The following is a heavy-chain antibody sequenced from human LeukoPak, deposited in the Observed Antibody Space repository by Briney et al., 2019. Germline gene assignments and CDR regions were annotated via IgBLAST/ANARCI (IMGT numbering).Heavy chain of an antibody. CDR3: ARLPSGYSSSWYPLDY. CDR1: GYTFTGYY. D-gene: IGHD6-13*01. CDR2: INPNSGGT. Sequence: ASVKVSCKASGYTFTGYYMHWVRQAPGQGLEWMGWINPNSGGTNYAQKFQGRVTMTRDTSISTAYMELSRLRSDDTAVYYCARLPSGYSSSWYPLDYWGQGTLVTVSS. J-gene: IGHJ4*02. V-gene: IGHV1-2*02.